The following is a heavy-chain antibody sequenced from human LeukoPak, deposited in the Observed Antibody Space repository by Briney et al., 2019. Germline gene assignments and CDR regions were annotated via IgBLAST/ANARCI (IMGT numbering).Heavy chain of an antibody. D-gene: IGHD5-24*01. CDR3: AKVQEMDTILPPFHY. J-gene: IGHJ4*02. CDR2: ISGSGGTT. CDR1: GFTFSNYA. V-gene: IGHV3-23*01. Sequence: GGSLILSCAASGFTFSNYAMSLVRQAPGKGLEWVSAISGSGGTTFYADSVKGRFTISRDNSKNTLYLQVNSLRAADTAIYYCAKVQEMDTILPPFHYWGQGTLVTVSS.